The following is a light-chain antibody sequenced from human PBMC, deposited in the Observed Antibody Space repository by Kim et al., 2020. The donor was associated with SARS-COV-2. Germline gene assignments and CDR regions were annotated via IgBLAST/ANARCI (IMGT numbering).Light chain of an antibody. CDR1: QSVRSN. CDR2: GAS. Sequence: SPGERATRSCRASQSVRSNLAWYQQKPGQAPRRLIYGASTRATGTPARFSGSGSGTEFTLNISSLQSEDFAVYYCQQYDNWPGLTFGGGTKVDIK. CDR3: QQYDNWPGLT. J-gene: IGKJ4*01. V-gene: IGKV3-15*01.